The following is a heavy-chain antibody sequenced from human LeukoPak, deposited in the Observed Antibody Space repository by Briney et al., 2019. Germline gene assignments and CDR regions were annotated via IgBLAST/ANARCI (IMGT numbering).Heavy chain of an antibody. CDR3: AASNSAGGSYFGY. J-gene: IGHJ4*02. Sequence: GGSLRLSCAASGFTFSSYSMNWVRQAPGKGLEWVSSISSSSSYIYYADSVKDRFTISRDNAKNSLYLQMNSLRAEDTAVYYCAASNSAGGSYFGYWGQGTLVTVSS. V-gene: IGHV3-21*01. CDR2: ISSSSSYI. D-gene: IGHD1-26*01. CDR1: GFTFSSYS.